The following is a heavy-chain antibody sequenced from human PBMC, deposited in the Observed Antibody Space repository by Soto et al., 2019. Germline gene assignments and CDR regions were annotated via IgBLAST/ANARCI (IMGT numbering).Heavy chain of an antibody. V-gene: IGHV1-18*04. J-gene: IGHJ6*02. CDR1: GYTFTSYG. CDR2: ISAYNGNT. D-gene: IGHD2-2*01. Sequence: GASVKVSCKASGYTFTSYGISWVRQAPGQGLEWMGWISAYNGNTNYAQKLQGRVTMTTDTSTSTAYMELRSLRSDDTAVYYCAGGYSAANYYYYGMDVWGQGTTVTVSS. CDR3: AGGYSAANYYYYGMDV.